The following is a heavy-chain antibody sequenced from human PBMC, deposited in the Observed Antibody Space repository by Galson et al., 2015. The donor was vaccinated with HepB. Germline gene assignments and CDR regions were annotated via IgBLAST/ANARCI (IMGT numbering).Heavy chain of an antibody. CDR3: ARGGPTPRTTVAY. V-gene: IGHV4-38-2*02. J-gene: IGHJ4*02. Sequence: ETLSLTCTVSGYSISSGYYWGWIRQPPGKGLEWIGSISHSGSTYYNPSLKSRLSMSVHTSSRNQFSLRLTSVTAADTAVYYCARGGPTPRTTVAYWGQGTLVTVSS. CDR2: ISHSGST. D-gene: IGHD4-23*01. CDR1: GYSISSGYY.